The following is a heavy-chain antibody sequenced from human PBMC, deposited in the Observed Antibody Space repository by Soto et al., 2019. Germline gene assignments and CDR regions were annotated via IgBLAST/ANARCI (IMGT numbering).Heavy chain of an antibody. J-gene: IGHJ4*02. D-gene: IGHD6-19*01. V-gene: IGHV3-30*19. CDR2: ISKDGLDR. CDR1: GFTFSDFG. Sequence: PGGSLRLSCVVSGFTFSDFGMHWVRQSPGEGLAWVASISKDGLDRYYSESVKGRFTISRDDSKNTVFLQKNSLKVEDTAAYFCASPREGQWLVFDHWGQRTLVTVSS. CDR3: ASPREGQWLVFDH.